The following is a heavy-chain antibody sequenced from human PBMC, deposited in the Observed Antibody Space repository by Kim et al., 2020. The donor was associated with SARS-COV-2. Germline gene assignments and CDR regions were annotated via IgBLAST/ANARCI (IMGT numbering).Heavy chain of an antibody. D-gene: IGHD3-22*01. V-gene: IGHV1-69*13. CDR1: GGTFSSYA. CDR3: ARSYDSRYYYGMDV. J-gene: IGHJ6*02. Sequence: SVKVSCKASGGTFSSYAISWVRQAPGQGLEWMGGIIPIFGAAYYAPKFQGRVTITADESTSTAYMELSSLRSGDTAVYYCARSYDSRYYYGMDVWGQGTTVTVSS. CDR2: IIPIFGAA.